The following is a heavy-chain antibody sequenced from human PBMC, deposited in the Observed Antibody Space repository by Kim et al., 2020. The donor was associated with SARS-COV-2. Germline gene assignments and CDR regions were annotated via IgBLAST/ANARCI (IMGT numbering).Heavy chain of an antibody. J-gene: IGHJ4*02. Sequence: SYAQKFHGRGTMTRETSTSTVYMELSSLRSEDTAVYYCARDGRAAATLYDYWGQGTLVTVSS. V-gene: IGHV1-46*01. D-gene: IGHD2-15*01. CDR3: ARDGRAAATLYDY.